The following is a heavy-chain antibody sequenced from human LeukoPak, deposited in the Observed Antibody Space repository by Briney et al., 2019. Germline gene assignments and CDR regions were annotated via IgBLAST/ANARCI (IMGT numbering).Heavy chain of an antibody. J-gene: IGHJ4*02. V-gene: IGHV3-7*01. Sequence: GGSLRLSCAASGFTFSSYWMSWVRQAPGKGLEWVANIKQDGSEKYYVDSVKGRFTISRDNAKNSLNLQMSSLRAEDTAVYYCARGYSGYDYYSLGYWGKGTLVTVSS. CDR1: GFTFSSYW. CDR2: IKQDGSEK. D-gene: IGHD5-12*01. CDR3: ARGYSGYDYYSLGY.